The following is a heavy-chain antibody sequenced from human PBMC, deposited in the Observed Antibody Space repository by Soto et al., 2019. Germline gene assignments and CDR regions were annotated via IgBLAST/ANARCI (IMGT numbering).Heavy chain of an antibody. V-gene: IGHV3-23*01. J-gene: IGHJ4*02. Sequence: GGSLRLSCAASGFTLSSYAMSWVRQAPGKGLEWVSGISGSGGSTYYADSVKGRFTISRDNAKNTLYLQMNSPRAEDTAVYYCAKGGYSYGQTYYFYYWGQGTLVTVSS. CDR2: ISGSGGST. CDR3: AKGGYSYGQTYYFYY. D-gene: IGHD5-18*01. CDR1: GFTLSSYA.